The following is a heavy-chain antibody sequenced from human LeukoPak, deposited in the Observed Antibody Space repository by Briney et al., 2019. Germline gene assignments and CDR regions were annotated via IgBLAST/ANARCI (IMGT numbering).Heavy chain of an antibody. CDR1: GFTFSNYG. Sequence: GSLRLSCAASGFTFSNYGMHWVRQAPGKGLEWVAFIRCDGRNKYYADSVKGRFTISRDNSKNTLYLQMNSLRAEDTAIYYCARDRNGDYTYFDYWGQGTLVTVSS. J-gene: IGHJ4*02. CDR2: IRCDGRNK. V-gene: IGHV3-30*02. D-gene: IGHD4-17*01. CDR3: ARDRNGDYTYFDY.